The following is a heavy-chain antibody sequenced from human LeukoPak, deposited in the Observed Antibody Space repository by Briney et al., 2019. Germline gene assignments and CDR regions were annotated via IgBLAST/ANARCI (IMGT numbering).Heavy chain of an antibody. CDR2: ISGSRGST. CDR3: AKASSGWYADYYYYGMDV. Sequence: GGSLRLSCAASGFTFSSYAMSWVRQAPGKGLEWVSAISGSRGSTYYADSVKGRFTISRDNSKNTLYLQMNSLRAEDTAVYYCAKASSGWYADYYYYGMDVWGQGTTVTVSS. D-gene: IGHD6-19*01. V-gene: IGHV3-23*01. J-gene: IGHJ6*02. CDR1: GFTFSSYA.